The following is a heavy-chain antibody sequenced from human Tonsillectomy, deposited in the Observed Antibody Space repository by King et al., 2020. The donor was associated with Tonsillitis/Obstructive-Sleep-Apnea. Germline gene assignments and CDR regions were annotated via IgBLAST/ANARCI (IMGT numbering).Heavy chain of an antibody. CDR1: GHSIRSSTYY. CDR3: ARHVRDGYGKNFDH. J-gene: IGHJ4*02. Sequence: QLQESGPGLVKPSETLSLTCTVSGHSIRSSTYYWGWIRQPPGKGLEWIGTIYYTGSTYYNPSLKSRVTISVDTSRNQFSLKLSSVTAADTAVYYCARHVRDGYGKNFDHWGQGTLVTVSS. D-gene: IGHD5-24*01. CDR2: IYYTGST. V-gene: IGHV4-39*01.